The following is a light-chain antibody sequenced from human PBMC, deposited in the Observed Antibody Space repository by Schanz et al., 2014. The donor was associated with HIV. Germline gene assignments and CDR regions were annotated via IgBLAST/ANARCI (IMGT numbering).Light chain of an antibody. J-gene: IGKJ1*01. CDR2: AAS. CDR3: QQSYSTPWT. CDR1: QDIRAR. Sequence: QMIQSPSTLSASVGDRVTITCRASQDIRARLAWYQQKPGKAPKLLIYAASSLQSGVPSRFVGGGSGTDFTLTISSLQPEDFATYYCQQSYSTPWTFGQGTKVEIK. V-gene: IGKV1-39*01.